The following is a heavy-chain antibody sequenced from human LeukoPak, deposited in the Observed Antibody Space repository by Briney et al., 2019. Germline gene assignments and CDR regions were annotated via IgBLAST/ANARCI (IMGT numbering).Heavy chain of an antibody. D-gene: IGHD4-17*01. CDR3: ASSTVNYYYYGMDV. J-gene: IGHJ6*04. CDR1: GGSLSSGSYY. V-gene: IGHV4-61*01. CDR2: IYYSGST. Sequence: SETLSLTCTVSGGSLSSGSYYWSWIRQPPGKGLEWLGYIYYSGSTNYNPSLKSRVTISVDTSKNQFSLKLSSVTAADTAVYYCASSTVNYYYYGMDVWGKGTTVTVSS.